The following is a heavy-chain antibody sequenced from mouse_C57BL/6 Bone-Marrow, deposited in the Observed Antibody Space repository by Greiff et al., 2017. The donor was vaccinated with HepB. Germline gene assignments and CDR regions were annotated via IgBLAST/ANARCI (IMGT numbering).Heavy chain of an antibody. CDR2: ISGGGGNT. V-gene: IGHV5-9*01. CDR3: ARRTTVVARGNYAMDY. D-gene: IGHD1-1*01. Sequence: EVQLVESGGGLVKPGGSLKLSCAASGFTFSSYTMSWVRQTPEKRLEWVATISGGGGNTYYPDSVKGRFTISRDNAKNTLYLQMSSLRSEDTALYYCARRTTVVARGNYAMDYWGQGTSVTVSS. J-gene: IGHJ4*01. CDR1: GFTFSSYT.